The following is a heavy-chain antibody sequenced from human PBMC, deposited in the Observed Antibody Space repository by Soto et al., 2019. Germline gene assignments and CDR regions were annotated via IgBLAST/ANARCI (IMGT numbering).Heavy chain of an antibody. CDR1: GGSISSGGYS. CDR2: IYHSGST. Sequence: PSETLSLTCAVSGGSISSGGYSWSWIRQPPGKGLEWIGYIYHSGSTYYNPSLKSRVTISVDRSKNQFSLKLSSVTAADTAVYYCARRLGAMVGREVFDIWGQGTMVTVSS. D-gene: IGHD5-18*01. V-gene: IGHV4-30-2*01. J-gene: IGHJ3*02. CDR3: ARRLGAMVGREVFDI.